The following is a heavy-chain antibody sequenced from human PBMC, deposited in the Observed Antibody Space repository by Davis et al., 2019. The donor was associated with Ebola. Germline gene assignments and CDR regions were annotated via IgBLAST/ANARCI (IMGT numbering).Heavy chain of an antibody. Sequence: SETLSLTCTVSGGSISSYYWSWIRQPPGKGLEWIGEINHSGSTNYNPSLKSRVTISVDTSKNQFSLKLSSVTAADTAVYYCARVRGVRSWFDPWGQGTLVTVSS. V-gene: IGHV4-34*01. CDR3: ARVRGVRSWFDP. CDR1: GGSISSYY. D-gene: IGHD1-14*01. CDR2: INHSGST. J-gene: IGHJ5*02.